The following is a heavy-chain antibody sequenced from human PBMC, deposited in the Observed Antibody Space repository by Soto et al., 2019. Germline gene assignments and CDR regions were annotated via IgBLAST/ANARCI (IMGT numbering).Heavy chain of an antibody. CDR2: INTYNGNT. CDR1: GYTFTSNG. CDR3: ARDRSNYFDY. Sequence: QVQLVQSGAEVKKPGASVKVSCKASGYTFTSNGIIWVRQAPGQGLEWMGWINTYNGNTNYAQKLQGRVTMTTNPTTNTDYMELRSLRSDDTAVYYCARDRSNYFDYWGQGTVVTVSS. V-gene: IGHV1-18*01. J-gene: IGHJ4*02.